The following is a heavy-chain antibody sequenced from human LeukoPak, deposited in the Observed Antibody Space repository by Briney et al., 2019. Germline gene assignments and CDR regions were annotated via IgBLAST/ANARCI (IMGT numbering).Heavy chain of an antibody. Sequence: GGSLRLSCAASGFTFSISAMSWVSQAPGKWLEWVSAISGSGGSTYYADSVKGRFTISRDNSKNTLYLQMNSLRAEETAVYYCAKSAHRNAFDIWGQGTMVTVSS. V-gene: IGHV3-23*01. CDR3: AKSAHRNAFDI. CDR2: ISGSGGST. CDR1: GFTFSISA. J-gene: IGHJ3*02.